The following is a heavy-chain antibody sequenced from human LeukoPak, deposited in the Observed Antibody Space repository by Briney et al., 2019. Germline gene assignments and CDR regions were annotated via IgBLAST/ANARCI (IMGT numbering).Heavy chain of an antibody. V-gene: IGHV4-39*07. CDR1: GGSISSSSYY. CDR2: IYYSGST. Sequence: SETLSLTCTVSGGSISSSSYYWGWIRQPPGKGLEWIGSIYYSGSTYYNPSLKSRVTISVDTSKNQFSLKLSSVTAADTAVYYCARTIGYSSSWYDRTEYFQHWGQGTLVTVSS. D-gene: IGHD6-13*01. J-gene: IGHJ1*01. CDR3: ARTIGYSSSWYDRTEYFQH.